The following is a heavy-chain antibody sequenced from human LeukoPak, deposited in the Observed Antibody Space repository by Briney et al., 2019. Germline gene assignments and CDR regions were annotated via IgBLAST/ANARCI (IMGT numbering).Heavy chain of an antibody. V-gene: IGHV3-48*03. CDR1: GFTFSSYE. CDR3: ASRTYYYDSSGYYWPDY. CDR2: ISRSGSTI. J-gene: IGHJ4*02. Sequence: PGGSLRLSCAASGFTFSSYEMNWVSQAPGKGLEWVSYISRSGSTIYYADSVKARFTISRDNAKNSLYLQMNSLRAEDTAVYFCASRTYYYDSSGYYWPDYWGEGTLVTVSS. D-gene: IGHD3-22*01.